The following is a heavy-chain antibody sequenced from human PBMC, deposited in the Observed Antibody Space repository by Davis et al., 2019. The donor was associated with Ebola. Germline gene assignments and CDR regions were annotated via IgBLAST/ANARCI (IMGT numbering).Heavy chain of an antibody. J-gene: IGHJ4*02. V-gene: IGHV4-39*07. CDR2: IFHRGST. Sequence: SETLSLTCTVSGGSISSSSYYWGWIRQPPGKGLEWIGEIFHRGSTRYNPSLKSRVTISVDKSKNQFSLKLSSVTAADTAVYYCARTGFDCSNGVCYLMNFDYWGQGTLVTVSS. CDR1: GGSISSSSYY. CDR3: ARTGFDCSNGVCYLMNFDY. D-gene: IGHD2-8*01.